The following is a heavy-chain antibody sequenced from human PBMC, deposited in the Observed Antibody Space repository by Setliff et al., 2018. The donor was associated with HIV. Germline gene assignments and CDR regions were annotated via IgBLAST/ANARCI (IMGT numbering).Heavy chain of an antibody. J-gene: IGHJ3*02. CDR1: GYTFTGYA. V-gene: IGHV1-18*03. CDR3: ARRGVFDAFDI. Sequence: ASVKVSCKASGYTFTGYAISWVRQAPGQGLEWLGWISAYNGDTNYAQKVQGRVSMTIDTSTSTAYMERRSLRSDDMAVYYCARRGVFDAFDIWGQGTMVTVSS. D-gene: IGHD6-13*01. CDR2: ISAYNGDT.